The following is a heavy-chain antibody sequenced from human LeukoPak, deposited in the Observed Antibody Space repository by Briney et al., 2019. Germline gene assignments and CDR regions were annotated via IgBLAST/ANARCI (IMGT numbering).Heavy chain of an antibody. V-gene: IGHV4-59*01. CDR1: GGSISSYY. Sequence: PSETLSLTCTVSGGSISSYYWSWIRQPPGKGLEWIGYIYYSGSTNYNPSLKSRVTISVDTSKNQFSLKLSSVTAADTAVYYCARMYYGDYEGGWFDPWGQGTLVTVSS. D-gene: IGHD4-17*01. CDR3: ARMYYGDYEGGWFDP. CDR2: IYYSGST. J-gene: IGHJ5*02.